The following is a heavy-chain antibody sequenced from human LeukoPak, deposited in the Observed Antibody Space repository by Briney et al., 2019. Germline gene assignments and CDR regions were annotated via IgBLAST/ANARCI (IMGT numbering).Heavy chain of an antibody. CDR1: GDSVSRNSAA. CDR2: TYYRSTWGH. CDR3: ARDILGEGSA. V-gene: IGHV6-1*01. J-gene: IGHJ5*02. Sequence: SQTLSLTCAISGDSVSRNSAAWNWIRQSPSRGLEWLGRTYYRSTWGHDYALSVKSRITIAPDTSKNQLSLQLNSVTPEDTAVYYCARDILGEGSAWGQGTLVTVSS.